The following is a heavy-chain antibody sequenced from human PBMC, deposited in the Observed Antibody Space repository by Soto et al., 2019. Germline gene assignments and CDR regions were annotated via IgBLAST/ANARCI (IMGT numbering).Heavy chain of an antibody. J-gene: IGHJ4*02. Sequence: SENLSLNCVISGDSVSATSVSWDWIRQSSSRGLEWLGGANYGSQWCYAYAESVNSRITISADTAKFQFSLLLTSMTVEVTAVYYCARSGKWRPVYLGQGALVTVSS. CDR3: ARSGKWRPVY. V-gene: IGHV6-1*01. CDR2: ANYGSQWCY. CDR1: GDSVSATSVS. D-gene: IGHD6-25*01.